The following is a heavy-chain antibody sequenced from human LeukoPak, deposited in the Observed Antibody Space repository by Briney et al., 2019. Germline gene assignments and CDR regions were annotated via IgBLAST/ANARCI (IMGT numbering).Heavy chain of an antibody. CDR3: ARDKYGGNSNAFDI. CDR1: GFTFSTYW. V-gene: IGHV3-74*01. CDR2: IGTDGSST. D-gene: IGHD4-23*01. Sequence: GGSLRLSCAASGFTFSTYWMHWVHQVPGKGLVWVSRIGTDGSSTTYADYVKGRFTISRDNAKNTLFLQMNSLRAEDTAVYYCARDKYGGNSNAFDIWGQGTLVSVSS. J-gene: IGHJ3*02.